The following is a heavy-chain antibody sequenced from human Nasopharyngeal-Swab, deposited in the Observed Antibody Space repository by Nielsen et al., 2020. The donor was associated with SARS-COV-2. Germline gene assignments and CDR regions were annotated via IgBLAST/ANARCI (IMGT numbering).Heavy chain of an antibody. J-gene: IGHJ4*02. Sequence: ASVKVSCKASGYTFTGYYMHWVRQAPGQGLEWMGIINPSGGSTSYAQKFQGRVTMTRDTSTSTVYMELSSLRSEDTAVYYCARASVVRGPPGYWGQGTLVTVSS. V-gene: IGHV1-46*01. CDR1: GYTFTGYY. CDR3: ARASVVRGPPGY. CDR2: INPSGGST. D-gene: IGHD3-10*01.